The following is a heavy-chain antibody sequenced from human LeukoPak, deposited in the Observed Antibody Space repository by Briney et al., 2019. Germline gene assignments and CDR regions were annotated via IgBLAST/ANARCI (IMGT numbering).Heavy chain of an antibody. Sequence: SETLSLTCTVSGGSISSGGYYWSWIRQHPGKGLEWIGYIYYSGSTYYNPSLKSRVTISVDTSKNQFSLKLSSVTAADTAVYYCARDSPMVRGQKARFDPWGQGTLVTVSS. V-gene: IGHV4-31*03. CDR2: IYYSGST. J-gene: IGHJ5*02. CDR3: ARDSPMVRGQKARFDP. CDR1: GGSISSGGYY. D-gene: IGHD3-10*01.